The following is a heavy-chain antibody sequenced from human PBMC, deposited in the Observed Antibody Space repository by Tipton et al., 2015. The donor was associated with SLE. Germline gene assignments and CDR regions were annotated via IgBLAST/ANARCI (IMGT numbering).Heavy chain of an antibody. CDR3: AGDLGVGSTSDY. J-gene: IGHJ4*02. D-gene: IGHD3-3*01. Sequence: SLRLSCAASGFTVNSIFMSWVRQAPGKGLEWISVIFTGGRTYYADSVKGRFTISRDNSKNALYLQMNSLKPEDTAVYYCAGDLGVGSTSDYWGPGTLVTVSS. CDR1: GFTVNSIF. V-gene: IGHV3-53*05. CDR2: IFTGGRT.